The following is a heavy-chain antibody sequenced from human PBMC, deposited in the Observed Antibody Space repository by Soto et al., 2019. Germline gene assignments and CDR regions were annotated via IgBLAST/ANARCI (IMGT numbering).Heavy chain of an antibody. Sequence: EVQLVESGGGWVQPGRSLRLSCAASGFTFDVYAMHWVRQAPGKGLEWVSGINYNSGSVGYADSVKGRFTISRDNAKNSLHLQMNSLRAEDTAVDYCAKDISLRGWVYLVVEYWGQGTLVTVSP. D-gene: IGHD6-13*01. CDR1: GFTFDVYA. CDR2: INYNSGSV. J-gene: IGHJ4*02. CDR3: AKDISLRGWVYLVVEY. V-gene: IGHV3-9*01.